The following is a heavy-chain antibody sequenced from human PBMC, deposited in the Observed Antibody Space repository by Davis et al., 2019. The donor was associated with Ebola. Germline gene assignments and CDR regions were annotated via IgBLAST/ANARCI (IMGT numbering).Heavy chain of an antibody. Sequence: GESLKISCAASGFTFSSYSMKWARQAPGKGLEWVSSISSSSSYIYYADSVKGRFTISRDNAKNSLYLQMNSLRAEDTAVYYCARDPLGSSWWGVDYWGQGTLVTVSS. D-gene: IGHD6-13*01. V-gene: IGHV3-21*01. CDR1: GFTFSSYS. CDR3: ARDPLGSSWWGVDY. J-gene: IGHJ4*02. CDR2: ISSSSSYI.